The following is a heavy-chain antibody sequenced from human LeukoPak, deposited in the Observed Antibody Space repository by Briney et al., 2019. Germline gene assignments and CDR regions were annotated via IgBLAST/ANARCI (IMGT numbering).Heavy chain of an antibody. J-gene: IGHJ4*02. CDR3: AVLTYYYDSSFDY. Sequence: GGSLRLSCAASGFTFSSYAMHWVRQAPGNGLEWVAVISYDGSNKYYADSVKGRFTISRDNSKNTLYLQMNSLRAEDTAVYYCAVLTYYYDSSFDYWGQGTLVTVSS. V-gene: IGHV3-30*04. CDR1: GFTFSSYA. D-gene: IGHD3-22*01. CDR2: ISYDGSNK.